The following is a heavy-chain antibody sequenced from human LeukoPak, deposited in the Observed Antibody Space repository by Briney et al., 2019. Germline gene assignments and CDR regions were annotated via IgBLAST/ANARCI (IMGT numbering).Heavy chain of an antibody. J-gene: IGHJ4*02. CDR1: GGTFSSYA. Sequence: SVKVPCKASGGTFSSYAISWVRQAPGQGLEWMGGIIPIFGTANYAQKFQGRVTITTDESTSTAYMELSSLRSEDTAVYYCARDTYSSSSGYFDYWGQGTLVTVSS. CDR2: IIPIFGTA. CDR3: ARDTYSSSSGYFDY. V-gene: IGHV1-69*05. D-gene: IGHD6-6*01.